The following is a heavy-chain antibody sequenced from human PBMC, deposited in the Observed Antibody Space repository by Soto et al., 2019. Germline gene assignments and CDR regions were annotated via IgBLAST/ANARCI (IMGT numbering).Heavy chain of an antibody. CDR2: IYYSGST. CDR1: GGSISSYY. J-gene: IGHJ4*02. V-gene: IGHV4-59*12. Sequence: SETLSLTCTVSGGSISSYYWSWIRQPPGKGLEWIGYIYYSGSTNYNPSLRGRVTISIDKSKNQFSLKLSSVTAADTAVYYCARNSGHSDFDSWGQGTLVTVSS. D-gene: IGHD2-15*01. CDR3: ARNSGHSDFDS.